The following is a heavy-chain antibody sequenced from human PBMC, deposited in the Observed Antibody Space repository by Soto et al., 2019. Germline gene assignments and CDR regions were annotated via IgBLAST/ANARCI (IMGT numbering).Heavy chain of an antibody. D-gene: IGHD2-21*02. V-gene: IGHV1-46*01. CDR3: ARDAHIVVVTAIRALGY. J-gene: IGHJ4*02. CDR2: INPSGGST. Sequence: ASVKPSCKASGYTFTSYAMHWVRQAPGQRLEWMGIINPSGGSTSYAQKFQGRVTMTRDTSTSTVYMELSSLRSEDTAVYYCARDAHIVVVTAIRALGYWGQGTLVTVSS. CDR1: GYTFTSYA.